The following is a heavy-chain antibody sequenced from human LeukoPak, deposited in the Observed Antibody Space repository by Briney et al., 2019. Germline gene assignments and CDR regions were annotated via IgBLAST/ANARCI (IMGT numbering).Heavy chain of an antibody. J-gene: IGHJ6*02. Sequence: ASVKVSCKASGGTFISYAISWVRQAPGQGLEWMGGIIPIVGTANYAQKFQGRVTITADESTSTAYMELSSLRSEDTAVYYCARVSDTAMVYYYYGMDVWGQGTTVTVSS. CDR2: IIPIVGTA. V-gene: IGHV1-69*13. CDR1: GGTFISYA. D-gene: IGHD5-18*01. CDR3: ARVSDTAMVYYYYGMDV.